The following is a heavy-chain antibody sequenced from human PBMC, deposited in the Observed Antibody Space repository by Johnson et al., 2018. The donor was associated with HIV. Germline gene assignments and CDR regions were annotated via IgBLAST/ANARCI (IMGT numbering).Heavy chain of an antibody. V-gene: IGHV3-30*04. CDR1: GFTLSDSA. J-gene: IGHJ3*02. CDR3: ARGDAFDI. CDR2: ISYDGSNK. Sequence: QMQLVESGGGLVQPGGSLRLSCVASGFTLSDSALHWVRQAPGKGLEWVAVISYDGSNKYYADSVKGRFTISRDNSKNTRYLQMNSLRAEDTAVYYCARGDAFDIWGKGTMVTVAS.